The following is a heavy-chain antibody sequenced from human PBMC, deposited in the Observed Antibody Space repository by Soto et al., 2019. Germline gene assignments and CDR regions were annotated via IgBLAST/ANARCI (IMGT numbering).Heavy chain of an antibody. V-gene: IGHV5-10-1*01. CDR2: NDPSDSYT. CDR3: ASSPRGYCSSTSCRELGNYYGMDV. CDR1: GYSFTSYW. J-gene: IGHJ6*02. D-gene: IGHD2-2*01. Sequence: GESLKISCKGSGYSFTSYWISWVRQMPGKGLEWMGRNDPSDSYTNYSPSFQGHVTISADKSISTAYLQWSSLKASDTAMYYCASSPRGYCSSTSCRELGNYYGMDVWGQGTTVTVSS.